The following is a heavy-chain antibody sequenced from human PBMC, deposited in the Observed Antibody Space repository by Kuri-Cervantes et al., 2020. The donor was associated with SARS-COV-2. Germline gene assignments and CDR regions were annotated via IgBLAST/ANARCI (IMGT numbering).Heavy chain of an antibody. J-gene: IGHJ6*02. Sequence: GGSLRLSCAASGFTFSSYSMNWVRQAPGKGLEWVSYISSSSSTIYYADSVKGRFTISRDNAKNSLYLQMNSLRDEDTAVYYCARGYCSSTSCPPYYYCGMDVWGQGTTVTVSS. CDR2: ISSSSSTI. V-gene: IGHV3-48*02. D-gene: IGHD2-2*01. CDR3: ARGYCSSTSCPPYYYCGMDV. CDR1: GFTFSSYS.